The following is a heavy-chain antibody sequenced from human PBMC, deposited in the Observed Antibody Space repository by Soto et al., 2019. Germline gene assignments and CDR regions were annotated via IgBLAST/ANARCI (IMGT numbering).Heavy chain of an antibody. J-gene: IGHJ5*02. CDR2: IYYSGST. D-gene: IGHD2-15*01. V-gene: IGHV4-39*01. CDR1: GGSISSSSYY. Sequence: SVTLSLTCTVSGGSISSSSYYLGWIRQPPGKGLEWIGSIYYSGSTYYNPSLKSRVTISVDTSKNQFSLKLSSVTAADTAVYYCARRRAYCSGGSCYFNWFDPWGQGTLVTVSS. CDR3: ARRRAYCSGGSCYFNWFDP.